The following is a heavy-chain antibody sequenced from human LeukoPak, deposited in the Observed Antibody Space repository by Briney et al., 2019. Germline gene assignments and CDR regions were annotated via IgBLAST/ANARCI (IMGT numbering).Heavy chain of an antibody. CDR2: IKQDGSEK. D-gene: IGHD5-24*01. J-gene: IGHJ5*02. CDR3: ARASDPWLQLT. CDR1: GFTFSNYW. V-gene: IGHV3-7*05. Sequence: GGSLRLSCAAAGFTFSNYWMIWVRKAPGKGLVCVGNIKQDGSEKRYADSVRGRFSISRDNAQTSLYLQMNSLRAEDTAVYYCARASDPWLQLTWGQGTLVTVSS.